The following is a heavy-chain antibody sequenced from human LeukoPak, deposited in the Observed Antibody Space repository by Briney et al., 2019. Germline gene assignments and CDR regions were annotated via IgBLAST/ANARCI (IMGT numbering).Heavy chain of an antibody. D-gene: IGHD2-2*01. Sequence: GGSLRLSCAASGFIFSNYAMNWVRQAPGKGLEWVSAISYSGSSTYYADSVKGRFTISRDNSKNTLYLQMNSLRAEDTAVYYCARDVTATAMELGYWGQGTLVTVSS. CDR3: ARDVTATAMELGY. J-gene: IGHJ4*02. V-gene: IGHV3-23*01. CDR2: ISYSGSST. CDR1: GFIFSNYA.